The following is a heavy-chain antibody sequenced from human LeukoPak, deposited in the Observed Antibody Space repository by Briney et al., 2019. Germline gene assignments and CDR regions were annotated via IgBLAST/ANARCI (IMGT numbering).Heavy chain of an antibody. D-gene: IGHD3-9*01. Sequence: GGSLRLSCAASGFIFSDYWMSWVRQAPGKGLEWVSVIYSGGSTYYADSVKGRFTISRDNSKNTLYLQMNSLRAQDTAVYYCARDLTGRYGMDVWGQGTTVTVSS. CDR1: GFIFSDYW. CDR3: ARDLTGRYGMDV. V-gene: IGHV3-66*01. J-gene: IGHJ6*02. CDR2: IYSGGST.